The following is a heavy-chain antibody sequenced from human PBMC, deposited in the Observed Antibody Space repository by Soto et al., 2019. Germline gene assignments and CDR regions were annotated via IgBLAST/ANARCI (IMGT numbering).Heavy chain of an antibody. J-gene: IGHJ5*02. CDR2: ISAYNGNT. CDR3: AREQVGWFDP. CDR1: GYTFTSYG. D-gene: IGHD3-10*01. V-gene: IGHV1-18*01. Sequence: GASVKVSCKASGYTFTSYGISWVRQAPGQGLEWMGWISAYNGNTNYAQKLQGRVTMTRNTSISTAYMELSSLRSEDTAVYYCAREQVGWFDPWGQGTLVTVSS.